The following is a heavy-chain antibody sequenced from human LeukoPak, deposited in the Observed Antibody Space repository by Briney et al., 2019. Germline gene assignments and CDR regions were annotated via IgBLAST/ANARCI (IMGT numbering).Heavy chain of an antibody. Sequence: GGSLRLSCAASGFTFSSYGMHWVRQTPGKGLEWVAAIWYDGSNKYYADSVKGRFTISRDNSKNTLYLQMNSLRAEDTAVYYCAREGSDSDAFDIWGQGTMVTVSS. J-gene: IGHJ3*02. CDR1: GFTFSSYG. CDR3: AREGSDSDAFDI. V-gene: IGHV3-33*01. CDR2: IWYDGSNK. D-gene: IGHD6-6*01.